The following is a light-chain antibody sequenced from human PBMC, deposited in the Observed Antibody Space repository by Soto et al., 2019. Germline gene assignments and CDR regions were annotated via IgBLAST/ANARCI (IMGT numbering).Light chain of an antibody. CDR1: QDISNY. Sequence: DIQMTQSPSSLSASVGDRVTITCQASQDISNYLNWYQQKPGKAPKLLIYDASNLETGVPSRFSGSGSGTDFTFTISILQPEDIATYYCQQYDNRPPYTFGQGTKLEIK. CDR3: QQYDNRPPYT. CDR2: DAS. V-gene: IGKV1-33*01. J-gene: IGKJ2*01.